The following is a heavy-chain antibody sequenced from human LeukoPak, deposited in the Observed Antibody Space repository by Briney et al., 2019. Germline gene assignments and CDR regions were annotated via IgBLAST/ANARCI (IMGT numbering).Heavy chain of an antibody. D-gene: IGHD1-26*01. V-gene: IGHV3-23*01. Sequence: GGSLRLSCEAPGFTFSYSAMSWVRQASGRGLEWVSLISASGGNSYYADSVKGRFTVSRDSSKNTLHLQMNSLRAEDTAVYYCARDIELSCWGQGTLVTVSS. J-gene: IGHJ4*02. CDR1: GFTFSYSA. CDR3: ARDIELSC. CDR2: ISASGGNS.